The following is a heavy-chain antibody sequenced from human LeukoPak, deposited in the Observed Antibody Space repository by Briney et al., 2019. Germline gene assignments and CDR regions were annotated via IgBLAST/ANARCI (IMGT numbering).Heavy chain of an antibody. J-gene: IGHJ4*02. V-gene: IGHV1-69*04. D-gene: IGHD1-26*01. CDR2: IIPILGIA. CDR1: VGTFSSYA. Sequence: SVKVSCKASVGTFSSYAIGWVRRAPGQGLGWMGRIIPILGIAKYAQNFQGRVTITADKSTSTAYMERSSLRSEDAAVYYCARVGSATGENFYDWGQGTLVTVSS. CDR3: ARVGSATGENFYD.